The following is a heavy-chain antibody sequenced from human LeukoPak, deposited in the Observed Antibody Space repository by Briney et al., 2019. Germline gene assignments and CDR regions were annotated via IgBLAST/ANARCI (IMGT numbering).Heavy chain of an antibody. J-gene: IGHJ4*02. CDR2: VSSRSSYI. D-gene: IGHD3/OR15-3a*01. V-gene: IGHV3-21*01. Sequence: GGSLRLSRAASGFTFSTYTLNWVRQAPGKGLEWVSSVSSRSSYIYYADSVKGRFTISRDNAKNSLYLQMNSLRVEDTAVYYCAAGLVTPYWGQGTLVTVSS. CDR3: AAGLVTPY. CDR1: GFTFSTYT.